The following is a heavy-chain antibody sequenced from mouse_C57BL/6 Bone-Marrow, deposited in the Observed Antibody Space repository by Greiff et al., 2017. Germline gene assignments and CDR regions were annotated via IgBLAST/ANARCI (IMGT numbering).Heavy chain of an antibody. Sequence: QVQLQQPGAELVKPGASVKMSCKASGYTFTSYWITWVKQRPGQGLAWIGDIYPGSGSTNYNEKFKSKATLTVDTSSSTAYMQLSSLTSEDSAVYYCAREEVTTSYYYAMDYWGQGTSVTVSS. CDR1: GYTFTSYW. V-gene: IGHV1-55*01. J-gene: IGHJ4*01. CDR3: AREEVTTSYYYAMDY. CDR2: IYPGSGST. D-gene: IGHD2-2*01.